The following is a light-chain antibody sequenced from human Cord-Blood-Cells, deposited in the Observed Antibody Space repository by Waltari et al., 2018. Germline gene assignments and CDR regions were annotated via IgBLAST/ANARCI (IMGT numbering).Light chain of an antibody. J-gene: IGKJ1*01. V-gene: IGKV4-1*01. Sequence: DIVMTQSPDPLALSLGERATINCKSSQSVLCSSNNKNYLAWYQQKPGQPPKLLIYWASTRESGVPDRFSGSGSGTDFTLTISSLQAEDVAVYYCQQYYSTPRTFGQGTKVEIK. CDR1: QSVLCSSNNKNY. CDR2: WAS. CDR3: QQYYSTPRT.